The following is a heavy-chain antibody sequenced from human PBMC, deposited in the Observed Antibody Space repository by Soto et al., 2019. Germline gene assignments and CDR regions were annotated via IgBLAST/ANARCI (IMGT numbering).Heavy chain of an antibody. CDR3: ARERITMVRGVIIPNWLDP. CDR2: LWYDGSNK. V-gene: IGHV3-33*01. CDR1: GFTFSSYG. D-gene: IGHD3-10*01. J-gene: IGHJ5*02. Sequence: GGSLRLSCAASGFTFSSYGMHWVRQSPGKGLEWVAVLWYDGSNKYYADSVKGRFTISRDNSENTLYLQMNSLRAEDTAVYYCARERITMVRGVIIPNWLDPWGQGTLVTVSS.